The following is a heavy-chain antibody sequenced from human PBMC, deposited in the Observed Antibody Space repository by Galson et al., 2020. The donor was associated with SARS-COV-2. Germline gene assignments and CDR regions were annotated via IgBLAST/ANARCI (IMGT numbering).Heavy chain of an antibody. CDR1: GGSISGSY. J-gene: IGHJ6*02. CDR3: ARHAYFYNSGSYSNYYYGMDV. D-gene: IGHD3-10*01. Sequence: SETLSLTCSISGGSISGSYWSWIRQPPGKGLEWIGYIYNSGSTSYNPSIKSRLTISMDTSKNHLSLNLRSVTAADTAVYFCARHAYFYNSGSYSNYYYGMDVWGQGTTVTVSS. V-gene: IGHV4-59*08. CDR2: IYNSGST.